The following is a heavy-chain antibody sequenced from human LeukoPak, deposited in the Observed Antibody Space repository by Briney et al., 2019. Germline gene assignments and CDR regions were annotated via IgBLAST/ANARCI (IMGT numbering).Heavy chain of an antibody. Sequence: SETLSLTCTVSGGSISSYYWSWIRQPAGKGLEWIGRIYTSGSTNYNPSLKSRVLMSGDTSKNQFSLKLSSVTAADTAVYYCASDYYYYMDVWGKGTTVTVSS. J-gene: IGHJ6*03. CDR2: IYTSGST. V-gene: IGHV4-4*07. CDR3: ASDYYYYMDV. CDR1: GGSISSYY.